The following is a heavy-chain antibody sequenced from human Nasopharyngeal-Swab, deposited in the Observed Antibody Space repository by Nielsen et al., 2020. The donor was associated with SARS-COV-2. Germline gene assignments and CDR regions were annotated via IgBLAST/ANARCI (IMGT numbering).Heavy chain of an antibody. CDR2: ISWDSGNI. D-gene: IGHD2-15*01. J-gene: IGHJ3*01. CDR1: GFTFDDYA. CDR3: VKDNLLRAFDL. V-gene: IGHV3-9*01. Sequence: GGSLRLSCAASGFTFDDYAIHWVRQAPGRGLEWVSGISWDSGNIGYADSEKGRFTISRDNAKNSLYLQMNSLRAEDTALYYCVKDNLLRAFDLWGQGTMVTVSS.